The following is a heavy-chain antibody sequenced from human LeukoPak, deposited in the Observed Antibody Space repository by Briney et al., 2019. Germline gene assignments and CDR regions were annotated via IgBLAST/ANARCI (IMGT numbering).Heavy chain of an antibody. Sequence: GESLQISCKVSGYSFTDDYWIGWVRQMPGKGLEWMGITSPDDSDTRYSPSFQGQVTMSVDKSISTAYLQWSSLKASDTAMYYFARHLPLYSSGWYTIGTRGFNWFDPWGQGTLVTVSS. CDR2: TSPDDSDT. CDR1: GYSFTDDYW. D-gene: IGHD6-19*01. J-gene: IGHJ5*02. V-gene: IGHV5-51*01. CDR3: ARHLPLYSSGWYTIGTRGFNWFDP.